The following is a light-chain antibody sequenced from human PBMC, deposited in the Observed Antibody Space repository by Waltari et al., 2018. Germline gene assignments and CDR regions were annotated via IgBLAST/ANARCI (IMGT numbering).Light chain of an antibody. J-gene: IGKJ3*01. V-gene: IGKV2-28*01. CDR3: MQALHTPTT. Sequence: DIVMTQSPLSLSVTPGEPASISCRSCQSLLRSTGYNFLDWYLQKPGQPPQLLISLGSDRASGVPDRFSGSGTGTDFTLKISRVEAEDVGIYYCMQALHTPTTFGPGTKVDIK. CDR2: LGS. CDR1: QSLLRSTGYNF.